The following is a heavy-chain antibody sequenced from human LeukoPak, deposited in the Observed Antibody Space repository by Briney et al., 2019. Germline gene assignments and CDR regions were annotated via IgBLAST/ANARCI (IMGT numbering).Heavy chain of an antibody. Sequence: ASVKVSCKASGYTFSNFAMNWVRQAPGQGLEWMGWINTNTGKATYAQGFTGRFVFSFDTSVSTAFLQINSLKPEDTAVYYCARGYLLYYDSTVEDFDYWGQGTLVTVSS. D-gene: IGHD3-22*01. CDR2: INTNTGKA. CDR3: ARGYLLYYDSTVEDFDY. CDR1: GYTFSNFA. V-gene: IGHV7-4-1*02. J-gene: IGHJ4*02.